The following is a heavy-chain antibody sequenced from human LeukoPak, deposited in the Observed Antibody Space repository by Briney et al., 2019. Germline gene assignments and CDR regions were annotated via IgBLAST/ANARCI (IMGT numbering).Heavy chain of an antibody. D-gene: IGHD2-15*01. CDR2: INPNSGGT. CDR1: GYSFTRYF. J-gene: IGHJ4*02. Sequence: GASVKVSCKASGYSFTRYFIHWVRQAPGQGLEWMGWINPNSGGTNYAQKFQGRVTMTRDTSISTAYMELSRLRSDDTAVYYCARDESGSGTVDYWGQGTLVTVSS. V-gene: IGHV1-2*02. CDR3: ARDESGSGTVDY.